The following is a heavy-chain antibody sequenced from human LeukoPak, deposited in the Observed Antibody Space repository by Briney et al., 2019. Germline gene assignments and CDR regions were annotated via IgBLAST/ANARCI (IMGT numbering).Heavy chain of an antibody. CDR3: AREPPSCGGDCYDY. CDR1: GFTLSSYE. D-gene: IGHD2-21*01. V-gene: IGHV3-48*03. J-gene: IGHJ4*02. Sequence: GGSLRLSCVASGFTLSSYEMKWVRQAPGKGLEWVSYISDSGNDIYYADSVKGRLTVTRDTAKNSLYLQMNSLRAEDTAVYYCAREPPSCGGDCYDYWGQGTLVTVSS. CDR2: ISDSGNDI.